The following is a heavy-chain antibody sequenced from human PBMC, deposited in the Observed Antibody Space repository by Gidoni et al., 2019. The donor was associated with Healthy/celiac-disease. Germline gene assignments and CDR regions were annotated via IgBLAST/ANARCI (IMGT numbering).Heavy chain of an antibody. V-gene: IGHV1-69*06. D-gene: IGHD6-6*01. J-gene: IGHJ5*02. Sequence: QVQLVQSGAEVKKPGSPVKVSCKASGGTVSSYAISWVRQAPVQGLEWMGGIIPIFGTANYAQKFQSRVTFTADKSTGTAYMELSILRSEDTAVYYCARGAIWQLARNWFDPWGQGTLVTVSS. CDR2: IIPIFGTA. CDR1: GGTVSSYA. CDR3: ARGAIWQLARNWFDP.